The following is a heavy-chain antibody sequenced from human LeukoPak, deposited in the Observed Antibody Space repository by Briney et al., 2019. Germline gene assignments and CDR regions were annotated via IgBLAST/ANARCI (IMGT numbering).Heavy chain of an antibody. Sequence: ASVKVSCKASGYTFTDYYIHGVRQAPGQGLEGMGWIDPKSGGTSFAQKFQGSVTMTRDTSISTAYIELSRLKYDDTAVYYCARGSGFQYRGITTNYYMDVWGKGTTVTVSS. CDR1: GYTFTDYY. D-gene: IGHD3-22*01. CDR3: ARGSGFQYRGITTNYYMDV. V-gene: IGHV1-2*02. CDR2: IDPKSGGT. J-gene: IGHJ6*03.